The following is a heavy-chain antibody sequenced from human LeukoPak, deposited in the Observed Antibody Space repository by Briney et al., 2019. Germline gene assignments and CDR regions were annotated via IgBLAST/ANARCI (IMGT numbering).Heavy chain of an antibody. Sequence: SETLSLTCTVSGGSISSYYWSWIRQPAGKGLEWIGRIYTSGSTNYNPSLKSRVTMSVDTSKNQFSLKLSFETAADTAVYYGASDKGSSSGYNWFDPWGQGTLVTVSS. CDR3: ASDKGSSSGYNWFDP. D-gene: IGHD6-6*01. CDR1: GGSISSYY. V-gene: IGHV4-4*07. J-gene: IGHJ5*02. CDR2: IYTSGST.